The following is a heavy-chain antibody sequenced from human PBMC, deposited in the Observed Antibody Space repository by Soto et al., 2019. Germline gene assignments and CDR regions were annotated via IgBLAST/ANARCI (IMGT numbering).Heavy chain of an antibody. V-gene: IGHV4-30-2*01. CDR2: IYHSGST. CDR1: GDSISSGGYS. D-gene: IGHD4-17*01. J-gene: IGHJ4*02. CDR3: AAGGGLPRCY. Sequence: PSETLSLTCAVSGDSISSGGYSWSWIRQPPGKGLEWIGYIYHSGSTYYNPSLKSRVTISVDRSKNQFSLKLSSVTVADTAVYYCAAGGGLPRCYWGQGTLVTVSS.